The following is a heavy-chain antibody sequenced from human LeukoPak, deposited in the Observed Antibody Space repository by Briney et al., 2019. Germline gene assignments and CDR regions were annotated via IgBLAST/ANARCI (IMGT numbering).Heavy chain of an antibody. J-gene: IGHJ3*02. CDR1: GYSISSGYY. CDR2: IYHSGST. Sequence: SETLSLTCTVSGYSISSGYYWGWIRQPPGKGLEWIGSIYHSGSTYYNPSLKSRVTISVDTSKNQFSLKLSSVTAADTAVYYCASSGGDIAARPARDAFDIWGQGTMVTVSS. CDR3: ASSGGDIAARPARDAFDI. V-gene: IGHV4-38-2*02. D-gene: IGHD6-6*01.